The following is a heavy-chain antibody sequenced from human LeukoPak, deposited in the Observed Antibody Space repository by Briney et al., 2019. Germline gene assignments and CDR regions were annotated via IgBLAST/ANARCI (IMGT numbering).Heavy chain of an antibody. Sequence: GGSLRLSCAASGFTVSSNYISWVRQAPGKGLEWVSVIYSGGSTYYADSVKGRFTISRDNSKNTLYLQMNSLRAEDTAVYYCARGKKDMQLAYWGQGTLVTVSS. CDR3: ARGKKDMQLAY. J-gene: IGHJ4*02. D-gene: IGHD6-13*01. CDR2: IYSGGST. V-gene: IGHV3-66*01. CDR1: GFTVSSNY.